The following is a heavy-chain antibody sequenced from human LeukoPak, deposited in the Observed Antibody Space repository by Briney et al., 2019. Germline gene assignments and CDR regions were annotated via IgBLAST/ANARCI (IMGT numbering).Heavy chain of an antibody. CDR3: AHRHSGSFFDY. J-gene: IGHJ4*02. V-gene: IGHV2-5*01. D-gene: IGHD1-26*01. CDR1: GFSLSTSGVG. Sequence: SGPTLVKPTQTLTLTCTFSGFSLSTSGVGVGWIRQPPGKALEWLALIYWNDDKRYSPSLKSRLTITKDTSKNQVVPTMTSMDPVDTATYYCAHRHSGSFFDYWGQGTLVTVSS. CDR2: IYWNDDK.